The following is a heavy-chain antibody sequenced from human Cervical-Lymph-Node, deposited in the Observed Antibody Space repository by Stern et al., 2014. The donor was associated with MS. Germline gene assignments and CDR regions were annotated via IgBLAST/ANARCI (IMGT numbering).Heavy chain of an antibody. J-gene: IGHJ3*02. CDR3: ARDGPQVGAGSFDI. CDR1: GGSISSDDNY. Sequence: QVQLQESGPGLVKPSQTLSLTCTVSGGSISSDDNYWNWIRQLPGKGLEWIGYISYSGNTYNTPSLKSRVTISADTSKNQFSLKLSSVTAADTAVYYCARDGPQVGAGSFDIWGRGTMVTVSS. CDR2: ISYSGNT. V-gene: IGHV4-31*03. D-gene: IGHD1-26*01.